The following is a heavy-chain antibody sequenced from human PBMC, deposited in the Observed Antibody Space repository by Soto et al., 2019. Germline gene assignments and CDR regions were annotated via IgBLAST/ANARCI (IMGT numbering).Heavy chain of an antibody. CDR1: GASVGSGSFY. V-gene: IGHV4-61*01. Sequence: SSETLSLTCTVSGASVGSGSFYWSWIRQPPGKGLEWIGYVFFSGSTNYNPSLKSRVTISIDTSKNQFSLKLISVTAADTAVYYCAGVSTYYFDSSGSYTSDYWGQGTLVTVSS. J-gene: IGHJ4*02. CDR2: VFFSGST. CDR3: AGVSTYYFDSSGSYTSDY. D-gene: IGHD3-22*01.